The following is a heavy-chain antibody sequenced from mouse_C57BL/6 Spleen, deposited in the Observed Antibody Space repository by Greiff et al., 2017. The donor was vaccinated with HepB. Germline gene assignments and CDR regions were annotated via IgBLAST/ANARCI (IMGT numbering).Heavy chain of an antibody. CDR2: IDPETGGT. CDR1: GYTFTDYE. J-gene: IGHJ4*01. V-gene: IGHV1-15*01. D-gene: IGHD2-3*01. CDR3: TRGDGYYPRAMDY. Sequence: VQLQQSGAELVRPGASVTLSCKASGYTFTDYEMHWVKQTPVHGLEWIGAIDPETGGTAYNQKFKGKAILTADESSSTAYMELRSLTSEDSAVYDCTRGDGYYPRAMDYWGQGTSVTVSS.